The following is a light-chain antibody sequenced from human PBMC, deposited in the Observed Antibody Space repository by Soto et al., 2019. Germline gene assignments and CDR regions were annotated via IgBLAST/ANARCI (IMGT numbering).Light chain of an antibody. CDR2: AAF. CDR3: LQHNSCPFT. Sequence: DIQMTQSPPSLSASVGDRVIITCRASQGITNDLGWYQQKPGKAPKRLIYAAFSLQSGVPARFSGSGSGTEFTLTISSLQPEDFATYYCLQHNSCPFTFGGGTKVEIK. V-gene: IGKV1-17*01. J-gene: IGKJ4*01. CDR1: QGITND.